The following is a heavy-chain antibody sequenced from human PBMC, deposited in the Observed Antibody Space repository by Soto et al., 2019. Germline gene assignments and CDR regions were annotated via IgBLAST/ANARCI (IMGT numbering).Heavy chain of an antibody. D-gene: IGHD6-6*01. V-gene: IGHV3-7*01. CDR1: GFTFSSYW. Sequence: GGSLRLSCAASGFTFSSYWMSWVRQAPGKGLEWVANIKQDGSEKYYVDSVKGRFTISRDNAKNSLYLQMNSLRAEDTAVYYCARDRGIAARPEFFDYWGQGTLVTVSS. CDR2: IKQDGSEK. CDR3: ARDRGIAARPEFFDY. J-gene: IGHJ4*02.